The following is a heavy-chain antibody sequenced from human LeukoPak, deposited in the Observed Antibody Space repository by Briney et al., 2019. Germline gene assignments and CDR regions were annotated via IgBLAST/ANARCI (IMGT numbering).Heavy chain of an antibody. CDR2: IYHTGST. D-gene: IGHD1-1*01. CDR1: GDSISSYY. V-gene: IGHV4-59*01. CDR3: ASGPGGDYYPYYYMNV. J-gene: IGHJ6*03. Sequence: SETLSLTCTVSGDSISSYYWSWIRQPPGKGLEWIGYIYHTGSTNYNPSLKSRVTISVDASKNQFSLQLSSVTAANTAVYYCASGPGGDYYPYYYMNVWDKGTTVTVSS.